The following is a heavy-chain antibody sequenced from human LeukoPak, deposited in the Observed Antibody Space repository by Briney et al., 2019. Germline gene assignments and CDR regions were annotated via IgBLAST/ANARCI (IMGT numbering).Heavy chain of an antibody. V-gene: IGHV4-39*01. D-gene: IGHD2-2*01. CDR3: ARRDQYCSSTSCLDY. J-gene: IGHJ4*02. Sequence: PSETLSLTCTVSGGSISSSSYYWGWIRQPPGKGLEWIGSIYYSGSTYYNPSLKSRVTISVDTSKNQFSLKLSSVTAADTAVYYCARRDQYCSSTSCLDYWGQGTLVTVSS. CDR1: GGSISSSSYY. CDR2: IYYSGST.